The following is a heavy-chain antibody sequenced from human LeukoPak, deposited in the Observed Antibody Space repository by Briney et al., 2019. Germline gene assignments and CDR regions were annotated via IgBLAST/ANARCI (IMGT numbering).Heavy chain of an antibody. D-gene: IGHD3-10*01. J-gene: IGHJ3*02. V-gene: IGHV4-4*07. CDR1: GGSISTYY. Sequence: SETLSLTCSVSGGSISTYYWTWIRQPAGKGLEWIGRIQTSGTTNNNPSLKSRLTISVDTSKNHFSLKLSSVTAADTATYYCARPYHYDSGSRGTAFDIWGQGTMVTVSS. CDR3: ARPYHYDSGSRGTAFDI. CDR2: IQTSGTT.